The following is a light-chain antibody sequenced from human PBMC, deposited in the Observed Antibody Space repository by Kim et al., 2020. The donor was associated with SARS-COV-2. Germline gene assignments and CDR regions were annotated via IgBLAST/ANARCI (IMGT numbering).Light chain of an antibody. CDR2: RAF. J-gene: IGKJ1*01. Sequence: SASVGDRVTITCRASQSINTRLAWYQQKPGKVPKLLIYRAFSLESGVPSRFSGSGSGTEFTLTISSLQPDDFATYYCQQYESLWTFGQGTKVDIK. CDR3: QQYESLWT. V-gene: IGKV1-5*03. CDR1: QSINTR.